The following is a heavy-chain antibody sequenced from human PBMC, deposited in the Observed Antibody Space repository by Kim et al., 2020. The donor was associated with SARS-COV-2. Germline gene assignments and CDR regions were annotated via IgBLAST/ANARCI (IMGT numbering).Heavy chain of an antibody. CDR1: GFTFSNYG. D-gene: IGHD3-10*01. V-gene: IGHV3-23*01. CDR2: FTGDGPT. Sequence: GGSLRLSCAASGFTFSNYGMTWVRQTPGKGLEWVSCFTGDGPTHYADSVKGRFTISRDNSKNILYLQMNSLRAEDTAAHYCGKYHWAGSHFSSWGQGTL. CDR3: GKYHWAGSHFSS. J-gene: IGHJ1*01.